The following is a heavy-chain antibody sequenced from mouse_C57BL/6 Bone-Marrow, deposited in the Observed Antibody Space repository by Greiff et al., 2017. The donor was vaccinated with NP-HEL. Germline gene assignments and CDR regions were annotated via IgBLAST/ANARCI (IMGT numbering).Heavy chain of an antibody. V-gene: IGHV1-52*01. CDR3: GTGYWYFDV. J-gene: IGHJ1*03. CDR2: IDPSDSET. CDR1: GYTFTSYW. Sequence: QVQLQQPAAELVRPGSSVKLSCKASGYTFTSYWMHWVKQRPIQGLEWIGNIDPSDSETHYNQKFKDKATLTVDKSSSTAYMQLSSLTSEDSAVDYCGTGYWYFDVWGTGTTVTVSS. D-gene: IGHD4-1*01.